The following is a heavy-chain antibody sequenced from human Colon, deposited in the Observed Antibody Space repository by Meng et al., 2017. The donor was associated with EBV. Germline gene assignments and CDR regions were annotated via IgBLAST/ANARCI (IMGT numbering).Heavy chain of an antibody. D-gene: IGHD4-17*01. Sequence: VQCQESGPVLVKPSQTLSLTCTVSGVSISSSNHDWSWIRQHPGKGQEYIGYIYYSGSTYYNPSLKSRVIISIDTSKNQFSLRLNSVTAADTAAYNCACLYGDSTVWYLDLWGRGTLVTVSS. J-gene: IGHJ2*01. CDR1: GVSISSSNHD. CDR3: ACLYGDSTVWYLDL. CDR2: IYYSGST. V-gene: IGHV4-31*03.